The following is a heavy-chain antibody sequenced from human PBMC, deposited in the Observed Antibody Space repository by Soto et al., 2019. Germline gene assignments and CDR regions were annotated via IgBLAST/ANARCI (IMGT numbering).Heavy chain of an antibody. Sequence: QVQQQPWGAGLLKPSETLSLTCAVYAGSFSHYYWNWIRQSPGKGLEWIGKIKHSGSGNYNPSLRSRVSIAVDMSKNQFSLRLTSVTAADTAVYYCARGGSSDWQVALDMWSQGTMVTVSS. V-gene: IGHV4-34*01. CDR2: IKHSGSG. CDR3: ARGGSSDWQVALDM. J-gene: IGHJ3*02. D-gene: IGHD6-19*01. CDR1: AGSFSHYY.